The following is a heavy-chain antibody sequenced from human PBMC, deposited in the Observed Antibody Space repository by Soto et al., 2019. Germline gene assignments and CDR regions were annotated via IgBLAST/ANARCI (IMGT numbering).Heavy chain of an antibody. Sequence: EVQLVESGGVLVQPGGSLRLSCAASGFTFSSNWMHWVRQAPGKGLVWVSRINRDGSSTNYADSVKGRFTISRDNAENTLFLQMNSQTVDDTAVYYCSRGPTGWYGFDYWGQGTLVTVSS. CDR1: GFTFSSNW. D-gene: IGHD6-19*01. V-gene: IGHV3-74*01. CDR2: INRDGSST. CDR3: SRGPTGWYGFDY. J-gene: IGHJ4*02.